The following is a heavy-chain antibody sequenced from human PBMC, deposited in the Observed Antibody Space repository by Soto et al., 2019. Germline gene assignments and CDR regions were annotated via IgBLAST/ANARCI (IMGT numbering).Heavy chain of an antibody. CDR2: ISGSGGST. J-gene: IGHJ5*02. CDR1: GFTFSSYA. D-gene: IGHD1-26*01. V-gene: IGHV3-23*01. CDR3: ANGKGDDNWFDP. Sequence: PGGSLRLSCAASGFTFSSYAMSWVRQAPGKGLEWVSAISGSGGSTYYADSVKGRFTISRDNSKNTLYLQMNSLRAEDTAVYYCANGKGDDNWFDPWGQGTLVTVSS.